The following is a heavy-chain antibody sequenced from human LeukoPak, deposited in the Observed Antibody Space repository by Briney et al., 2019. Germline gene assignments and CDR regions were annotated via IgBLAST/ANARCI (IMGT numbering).Heavy chain of an antibody. V-gene: IGHV3-23*01. J-gene: IGHJ4*02. CDR3: ARDGYGHRNFDY. CDR1: GFTFGDYA. Sequence: GGSLRLSCTASGFTFGDYAMSWVRQAPGKGLEWVSIISGTGGSTYYADSVKGRFTISRDNSKNTLYLQMNSLRAEDTAVYYCARDGYGHRNFDYWGQGTLVIVSS. CDR2: ISGTGGST. D-gene: IGHD5-12*01.